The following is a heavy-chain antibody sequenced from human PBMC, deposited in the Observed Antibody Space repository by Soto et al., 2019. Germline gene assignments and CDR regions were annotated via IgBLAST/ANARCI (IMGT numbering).Heavy chain of an antibody. J-gene: IGHJ6*02. CDR3: ARVYSSGWYVYYYYGMDV. CDR1: GDSVSSNSAA. V-gene: IGHV6-1*01. Sequence: SQTLSLTCAISGDSVSSNSAAWNWIRQSPSRGLEWLGRTYYRSKWYNDYAVSVKSRITINPDTSKNQFSLQLNSVTPEDTAVYYCARVYSSGWYVYYYYGMDVWGQGTTVTVSS. CDR2: TYYRSKWYN. D-gene: IGHD6-19*01.